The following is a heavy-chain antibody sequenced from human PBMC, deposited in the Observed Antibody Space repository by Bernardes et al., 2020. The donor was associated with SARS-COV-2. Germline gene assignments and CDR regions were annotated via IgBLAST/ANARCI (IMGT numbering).Heavy chain of an antibody. D-gene: IGHD7-27*01. CDR1: GFTFRRYW. V-gene: IGHV3-74*01. CDR2: IDSDGSST. CDR3: TREHSDIRASYSGTGDFQR. J-gene: IGHJ1*01. Sequence: GGSLRLSCGASGFTFRRYWMHWVRQAPGKGLVWVSRIDSDGSSTTYADAVKGRFIMSRDNAKNTLYLQMNSLTAEDTAVYYCTREHSDIRASYSGTGDFQRWGQGTLVTVSS.